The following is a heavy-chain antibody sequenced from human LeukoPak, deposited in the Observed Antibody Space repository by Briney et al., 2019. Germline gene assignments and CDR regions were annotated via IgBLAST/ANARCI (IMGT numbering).Heavy chain of an antibody. D-gene: IGHD6-19*01. V-gene: IGHV4-59*08. J-gene: IGHJ4*02. CDR1: GGSISSDY. Sequence: SETLSLTCTVSGGSISSDYWSWIRQPPGKGLEWIGHIHNSGSTKYNPSLKCRVIISVDTSKNQFSLKLSSVTAADTAVFYCARRVSGWFYFDYWGQGTLVTVSS. CDR3: ARRVSGWFYFDY. CDR2: IHNSGST.